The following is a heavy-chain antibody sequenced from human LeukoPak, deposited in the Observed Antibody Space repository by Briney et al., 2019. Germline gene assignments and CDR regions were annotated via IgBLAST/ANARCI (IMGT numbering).Heavy chain of an antibody. Sequence: GGSLRLSCAASGFTFSSYSMNWVRQAPGKGLEGVSYISSSSSTIYYADSVKGRFTISRDNVKNSLYLQMNSLRAEDTAVYYCASAFGELLAPKGGMDVWGQGTTVTVSS. D-gene: IGHD3-10*01. CDR2: ISSSSSTI. V-gene: IGHV3-48*01. CDR3: ASAFGELLAPKGGMDV. CDR1: GFTFSSYS. J-gene: IGHJ6*02.